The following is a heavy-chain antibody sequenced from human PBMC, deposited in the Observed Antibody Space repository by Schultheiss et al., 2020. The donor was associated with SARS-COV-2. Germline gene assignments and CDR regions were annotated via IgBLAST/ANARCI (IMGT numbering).Heavy chain of an antibody. Sequence: ASVKVSCKASGYTFTSYGISWVRQAPGKGLEWMGWMNPNSGNTGYAQKFQGRVTMTRNTSISTAYMELSSLRSEDTAVYYCARVGSGRVGITIFGVAVTRSKNWFDPWGQGTLVTVSS. CDR2: MNPNSGNT. D-gene: IGHD3-3*01. CDR3: ARVGSGRVGITIFGVAVTRSKNWFDP. CDR1: GYTFTSYG. J-gene: IGHJ5*02. V-gene: IGHV1-8*02.